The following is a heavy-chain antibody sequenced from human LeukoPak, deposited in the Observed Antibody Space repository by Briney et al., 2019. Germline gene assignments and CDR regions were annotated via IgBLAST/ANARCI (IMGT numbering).Heavy chain of an antibody. CDR1: VGSFSGYY. D-gene: IGHD5-18*01. CDR2: INHSGST. V-gene: IGHV4-34*01. J-gene: IGHJ4*02. CDR3: ARIQLWRGKFFDY. Sequence: SETLSLTCAVYVGSFSGYYWSWIRQHPGTGLEWIGEINHSGSTNYNPSPKRRVTISVDPSKNQITLKLSSVTAADTAVYYCARIQLWRGKFFDYWGQGTLVTVSS.